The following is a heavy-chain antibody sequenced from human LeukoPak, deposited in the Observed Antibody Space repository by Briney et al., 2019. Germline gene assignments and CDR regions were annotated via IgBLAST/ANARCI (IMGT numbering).Heavy chain of an antibody. CDR1: GGSISSYY. CDR3: ARALGNYFDY. Sequence: PSETLSLTCTVSGGSISSYYWSWIRQPPGKGLEWIGYIYYSGSTNCNPSLKSRVTISVDTSKNQFSLKLSSVTAADTAVYYCARALGNYFDYWGQGTLVTVSS. V-gene: IGHV4-59*08. CDR2: IYYSGST. J-gene: IGHJ4*02.